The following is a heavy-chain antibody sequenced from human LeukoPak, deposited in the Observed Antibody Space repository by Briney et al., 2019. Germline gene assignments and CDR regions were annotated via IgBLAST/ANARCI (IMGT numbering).Heavy chain of an antibody. Sequence: GGSLRLSCAASGFTFSSYSMNWVRQAPGKGLEWVSSISSSSSYICYADSVKGRFTISRDNAKNSLYLQMNSLRAEDTAVYYCARWAPYGSGSYQPNFDYWGQGTLVTVSS. D-gene: IGHD3-10*01. CDR1: GFTFSSYS. CDR3: ARWAPYGSGSYQPNFDY. CDR2: ISSSSSYI. J-gene: IGHJ4*02. V-gene: IGHV3-21*01.